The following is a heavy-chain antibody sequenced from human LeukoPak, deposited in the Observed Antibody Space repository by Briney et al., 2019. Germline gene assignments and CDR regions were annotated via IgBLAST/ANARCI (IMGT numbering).Heavy chain of an antibody. CDR3: AKDSRRGYSYGPAAY. CDR1: GFTFSSYA. CDR2: ISGSGSST. J-gene: IGHJ4*02. V-gene: IGHV3-23*01. D-gene: IGHD5-18*01. Sequence: KPGGSLRLSCAASGFTFSSYAMSWVRQAPGKGPEWVSGISGSGSSTYYADSVKGRVTISRDNSKNTLYLQMNSLRAEDTAVYYCAKDSRRGYSYGPAAYWGQGTLVTVAS.